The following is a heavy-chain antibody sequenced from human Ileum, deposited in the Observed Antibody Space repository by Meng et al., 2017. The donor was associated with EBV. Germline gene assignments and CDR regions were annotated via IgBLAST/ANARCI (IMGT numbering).Heavy chain of an antibody. V-gene: IGHV1-69*06. CDR3: ARGTGADY. D-gene: IGHD3-10*01. CDR2: IIPALGTP. J-gene: IGHJ4*02. Sequence: QVQLVQAGPEVKNPGSSVKVSCKSSGSTFSVYGITWVRQAPGKGLEWMGGIIPALGTPKYARKFQDRLTITADKSTSTGYMELHSLTSNDTAVYFCARGTGADYWGQGTLVTASS. CDR1: GSTFSVYG.